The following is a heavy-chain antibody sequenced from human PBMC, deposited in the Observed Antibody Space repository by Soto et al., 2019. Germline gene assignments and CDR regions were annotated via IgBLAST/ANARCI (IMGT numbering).Heavy chain of an antibody. CDR3: ARLRWEQPWVFDY. Sequence: PGGSLRLSCVASGFTFSSFYMGWVRQAPGKGLEWVANIKQTGSEKYYVDSVKGRFTISRDDAKNSLYLQMNSLRAEDTAVYYCARLRWEQPWVFDYWGQGTLVTVSS. CDR1: GFTFSSFY. CDR2: IKQTGSEK. D-gene: IGHD1-26*01. J-gene: IGHJ4*02. V-gene: IGHV3-7*01.